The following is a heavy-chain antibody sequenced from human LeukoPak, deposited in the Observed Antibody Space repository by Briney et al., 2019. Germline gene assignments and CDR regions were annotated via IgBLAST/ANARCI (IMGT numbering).Heavy chain of an antibody. CDR3: ARERRLGKSFDS. CDR1: GGSISSSSYY. V-gene: IGHV4-39*07. Sequence: SETLSLTCTVSGGSISSSSYYWGWIRQPPGKGLEWIGSIYYSGSTYYNPSLKSRVTMSVDTSRNRFSLRLSSVTAADTAVYYCARERRLGKSFDSWGQGTLVTVSS. J-gene: IGHJ4*02. CDR2: IYYSGST. D-gene: IGHD7-27*01.